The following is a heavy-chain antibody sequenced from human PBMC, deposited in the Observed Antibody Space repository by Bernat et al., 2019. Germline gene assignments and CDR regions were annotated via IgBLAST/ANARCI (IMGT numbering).Heavy chain of an antibody. CDR3: ARHLAVAGTTGTFDY. D-gene: IGHD6-19*01. J-gene: IGHJ4*02. CDR1: GGSISSSRYY. Sequence: QLQLQESGPGLVKPSETLSLTCTVSGGSISSSRYYWGWIRQPPGKGLEWIGSIYYSGSTYYNPSLKSRVTISVDTSKTQFSLKLSSVTAADTAVYYCARHLAVAGTTGTFDYWGQGTLVTVSS. CDR2: IYYSGST. V-gene: IGHV4-39*01.